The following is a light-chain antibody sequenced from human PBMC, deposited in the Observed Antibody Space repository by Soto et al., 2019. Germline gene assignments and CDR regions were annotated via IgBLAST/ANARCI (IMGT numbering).Light chain of an antibody. CDR3: CSYAGRYTVL. Sequence: QSVLTQPRSVSASPGQSVTISCTGSSSDVGGYNYVSWYQHHPGKGPKLLIYDVNKWPSGVPGRFSGSKSGNTASLTISGLQPEDEADYYCCSYAGRYTVLFGGGTKLTVL. CDR1: SSDVGGYNY. V-gene: IGLV2-11*01. CDR2: DVN. J-gene: IGLJ2*01.